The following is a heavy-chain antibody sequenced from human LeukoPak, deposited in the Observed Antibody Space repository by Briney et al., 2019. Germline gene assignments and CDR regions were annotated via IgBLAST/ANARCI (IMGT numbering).Heavy chain of an antibody. V-gene: IGHV3-21*06. J-gene: IGHJ4*02. CDR3: ARAGTCSSTSCDGGIEY. Sequence: GGTLSLSCTASGFAFSSYNKKWVRQPPGQGLELVSFVSTTSTYIYYSESVKGRFTESRDNSNNLLYLQMDSLRVEDTAVYYCARAGTCSSTSCDGGIEYWGQGTLVTVSS. CDR1: GFAFSSYN. CDR2: VSTTSTYI. D-gene: IGHD2-2*01.